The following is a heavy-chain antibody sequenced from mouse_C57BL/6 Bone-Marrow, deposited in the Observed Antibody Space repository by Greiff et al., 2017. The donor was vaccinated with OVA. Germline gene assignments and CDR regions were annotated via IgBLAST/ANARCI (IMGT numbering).Heavy chain of an antibody. CDR2: IYPGSGST. V-gene: IGHV1-55*01. Sequence: QVQLQQPGAELVKPGASVKMSCKASGHTFTSYWITWVKQRPGQGLEWIGDIYPGSGSTNYNEKFKSKATLTVDTSSSTAYMQLSSLTSEDSAVYYCARSFLWYFDVWGTGTTVTVSS. CDR1: GHTFTSYW. J-gene: IGHJ1*03. D-gene: IGHD1-2*01. CDR3: ARSFLWYFDV.